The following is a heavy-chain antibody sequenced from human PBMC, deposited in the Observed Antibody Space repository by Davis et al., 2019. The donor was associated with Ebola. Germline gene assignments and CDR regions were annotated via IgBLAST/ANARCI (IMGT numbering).Heavy chain of an antibody. CDR1: PFTFDDHA. J-gene: IGHJ4*02. Sequence: SLKISCVSSPFTFDDHAMHRVRPAPGEGPEWVSAPDWDGGSEGYATSVKGRFVISRDNAKNSLYLEMNSLRLEDTAFYYCTKGIGAFWSGSPPNYFDSWGQGTLVTVSS. D-gene: IGHD3-3*01. CDR3: TKGIGAFWSGSPPNYFDS. CDR2: PDWDGGSE. V-gene: IGHV3-9*01.